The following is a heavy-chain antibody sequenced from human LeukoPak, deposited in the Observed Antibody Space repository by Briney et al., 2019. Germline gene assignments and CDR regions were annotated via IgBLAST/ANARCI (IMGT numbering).Heavy chain of an antibody. J-gene: IGHJ6*03. CDR2: IIPILGIA. V-gene: IGHV1-69*02. D-gene: IGHD3-10*01. CDR1: GGTFSSYT. CDR3: ARAGIYYYYMDV. Sequence: SVKVSCKASGGTFSSYTISWVRQAPGQGLEWMGRIIPILGIANYAQKFQGRVTITADKSTSTAYMELSSLRSEDTAVYYCARAGIYYYYMDVWGKGTTVTVSS.